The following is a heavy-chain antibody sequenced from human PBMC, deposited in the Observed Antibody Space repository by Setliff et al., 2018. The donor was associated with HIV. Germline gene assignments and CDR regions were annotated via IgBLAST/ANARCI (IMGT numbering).Heavy chain of an antibody. D-gene: IGHD1-26*01. CDR3: ARGQDGHSVLFDY. CDR2: IKSKTDGGTT. J-gene: IGHJ4*02. V-gene: IGHV3-15*01. CDR1: GFTFSNAW. Sequence: LRLSCAASGFTFSNAWMSWVRQAPGKGLEWVGRIKSKTDGGTTDYAAPVKGRFTISRDDSKNTLYLQMNSLKTEDTAMYFCARGQDGHSVLFDYWGQGMLVTVSS.